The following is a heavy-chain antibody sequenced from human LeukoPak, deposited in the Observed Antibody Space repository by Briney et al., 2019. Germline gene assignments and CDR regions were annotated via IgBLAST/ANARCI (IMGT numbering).Heavy chain of an antibody. CDR3: ATYPPNCSGGSCYLSPPDY. Sequence: SETLSLTCTVSGGSINSTSYYWGWIRQPPGKGLEWIGSIYYGGSAYCNPSLKSRVTISVDTSKNQFSLKLSSVTAADTAVYYCATYPPNCSGGSCYLSPPDYWGQGTLVTVSS. CDR1: GGSINSTSYY. J-gene: IGHJ4*02. V-gene: IGHV4-39*07. CDR2: IYYGGSA. D-gene: IGHD2-15*01.